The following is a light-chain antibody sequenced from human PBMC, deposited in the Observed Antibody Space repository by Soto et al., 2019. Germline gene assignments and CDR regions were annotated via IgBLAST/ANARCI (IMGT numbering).Light chain of an antibody. V-gene: IGKV3-15*01. CDR3: HQYNNWPRT. J-gene: IGKJ1*01. Sequence: DIVMTQSPVTLSVSPGDRATLSCRASQSVGHNLAWFQQKPCQAPRLLIYGASAGATGIPDRFSGSGFGTEFTLTISSLQSEDLAVYYWHQYNNWPRTFGQGTKVDMK. CDR2: GAS. CDR1: QSVGHN.